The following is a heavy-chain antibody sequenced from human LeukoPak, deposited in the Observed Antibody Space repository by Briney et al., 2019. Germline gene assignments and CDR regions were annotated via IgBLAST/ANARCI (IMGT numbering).Heavy chain of an antibody. CDR2: IYYSGST. J-gene: IGHJ5*02. V-gene: IGHV4-30-4*08. D-gene: IGHD5-12*01. Sequence: SEILSLTCTVSGGSISSGDYYWSWIRQPPGKGLEWIGYIYYSGSTYYNPSLKSRVTISVDTSKNQFSLKLSSVTAADTAVYFCARERHGSGYNWFDPWGQGTLVTVSS. CDR3: ARERHGSGYNWFDP. CDR1: GGSISSGDYY.